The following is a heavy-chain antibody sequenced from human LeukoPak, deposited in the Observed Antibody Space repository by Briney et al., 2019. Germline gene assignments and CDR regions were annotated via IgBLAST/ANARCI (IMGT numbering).Heavy chain of an antibody. Sequence: SETLSLTCTVSGGSISNYYWSWIRQPAGKRLEWIGRIYISGSTDYNPSLKSRVTMSTDTSKNQFSLKLKSVSAADTAVYYCARDDVDTPTFDFWGQGILVTVSS. J-gene: IGHJ4*02. CDR3: ARDDVDTPTFDF. CDR2: IYISGST. CDR1: GGSISNYY. V-gene: IGHV4-4*07. D-gene: IGHD5-18*01.